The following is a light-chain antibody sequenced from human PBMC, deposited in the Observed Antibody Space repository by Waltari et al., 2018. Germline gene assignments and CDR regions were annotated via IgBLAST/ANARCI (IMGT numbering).Light chain of an antibody. Sequence: DIQMTQSPSTLSASVVDRVTISCRVSQSISSWLAWYQQKPGKAPKLLIYDVSTLESGVPSRFSGSGSGTEFTLTISSLQPDDFATYYCQQYNSYSWTFGQGTKVEI. V-gene: IGKV1-5*01. CDR3: QQYNSYSWT. CDR1: QSISSW. J-gene: IGKJ1*01. CDR2: DVS.